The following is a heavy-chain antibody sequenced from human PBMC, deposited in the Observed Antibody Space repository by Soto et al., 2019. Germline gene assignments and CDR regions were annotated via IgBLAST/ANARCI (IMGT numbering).Heavy chain of an antibody. V-gene: IGHV1-69*13. D-gene: IGHD2-2*01. CDR3: ARERFVGYCITTTCPKPFYYYARDV. CDR2: IIPIFGTP. CDR1: GGTFSSYA. Sequence: GASVKVSCKASGGTFSSYAISWVRQAPGQGLEWMGGIIPIFGTPDYAQKFQGRVTITADESTRTASMELSSLRSDDTAVYYCARERFVGYCITTTCPKPFYYYARDVWGQGTTVTVSS. J-gene: IGHJ6*02.